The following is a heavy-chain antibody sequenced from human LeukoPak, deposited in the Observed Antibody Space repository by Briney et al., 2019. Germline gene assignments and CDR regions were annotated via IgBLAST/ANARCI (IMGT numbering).Heavy chain of an antibody. V-gene: IGHV3-23*01. J-gene: IGHJ5*01. CDR3: VKDRPNYYGSEGHYYRQNGDS. D-gene: IGHD3-22*01. Sequence: QPGGSLVLSCGAAGFTFSRYAMRWGRQPPGKGVEGGASISGRGELTYYTDSVRGRFTISRDNSRSTLYLQMNFLRTDDTAVYYCVKDRPNYYGSEGHYYRQNGDSWGQGTLVTVSS. CDR1: GFTFSRYA. CDR2: ISGRGELT.